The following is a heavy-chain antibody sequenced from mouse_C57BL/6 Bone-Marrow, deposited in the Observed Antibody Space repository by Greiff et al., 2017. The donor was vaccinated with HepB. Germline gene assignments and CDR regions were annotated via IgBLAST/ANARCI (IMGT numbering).Heavy chain of an antibody. J-gene: IGHJ3*01. D-gene: IGHD2-5*01. CDR2: IYPRSGNT. V-gene: IGHV1-81*01. Sequence: QVHVKQSGAELARPGASVKLSCKASGYTFTSYGISWVKQRTGQGLEWIGEIYPRSGNTYYNEKFKGKATLTADKSSSTAYMELRSLTSEDSAVYFCARDYSNAWFAYWGQGTLVTVSA. CDR3: ARDYSNAWFAY. CDR1: GYTFTSYG.